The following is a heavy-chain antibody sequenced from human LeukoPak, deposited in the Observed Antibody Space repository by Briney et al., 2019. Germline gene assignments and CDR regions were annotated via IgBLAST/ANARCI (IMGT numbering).Heavy chain of an antibody. CDR3: ARDIKVSKAMDV. CDR2: IKKDGSEK. CDR1: GFTFSSHW. Sequence: GGSLRLSCAASGFTFSSHWMSWVRQAPGKGLEWVANIKKDGSEKYYVDAVKGRFTISRDNAKNSLYLQMNSLRAEDTAVYYCARDIKVSKAMDVWGKGTTVTVSS. V-gene: IGHV3-7*01. J-gene: IGHJ6*03.